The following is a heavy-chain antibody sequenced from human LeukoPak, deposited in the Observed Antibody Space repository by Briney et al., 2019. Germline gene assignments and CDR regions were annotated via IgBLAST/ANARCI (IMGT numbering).Heavy chain of an antibody. J-gene: IGHJ4*02. V-gene: IGHV4-30-4*01. CDR3: ARERVDDDFWSGYYLDY. CDR1: GGSISSGDYY. Sequence: SETLSLTCTVSGGSISSGDYYWSWIRQPPGKGLEWIGYIYYSGSTYYNPSLKSRVTISVDTSKNQFSLKLSSVTAADTAVYYCARERVDDDFWSGYYLDYWGQGALVTVSS. CDR2: IYYSGST. D-gene: IGHD3-3*01.